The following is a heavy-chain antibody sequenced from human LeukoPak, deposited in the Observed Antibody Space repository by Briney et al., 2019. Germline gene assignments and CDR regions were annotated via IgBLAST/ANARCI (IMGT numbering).Heavy chain of an antibody. V-gene: IGHV3-33*05. D-gene: IGHD2-8*01. CDR1: GFTFSSYG. Sequence: GGPLRLSCAPSGFTFSSYGIHWVRQAPGKGLEWVTTVSYDGSDKYYADSVKGRFTISRDNSKNTLYLQMSSLRAEDTAVYYCARDRCTNGVCYLDYSGQGTLGTVSS. CDR2: VSYDGSDK. CDR3: ARDRCTNGVCYLDY. J-gene: IGHJ4*02.